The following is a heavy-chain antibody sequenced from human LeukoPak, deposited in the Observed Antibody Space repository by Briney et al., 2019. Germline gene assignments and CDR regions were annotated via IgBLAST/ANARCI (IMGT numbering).Heavy chain of an antibody. J-gene: IGHJ4*02. CDR2: IKQDGSEK. V-gene: IGHV3-7*01. D-gene: IGHD3-10*01. CDR1: GFTFSSYW. Sequence: GGSLRLSCAASGFTFSSYWMSWVRQAPGKGLEWVANIKQDGSEKYYVDPVKGRFTISRDNAKNSLYLQMNSLRAEDTAVYYCARDDDGSVSYSDYWGQGTLVTVSS. CDR3: ARDDDGSVSYSDY.